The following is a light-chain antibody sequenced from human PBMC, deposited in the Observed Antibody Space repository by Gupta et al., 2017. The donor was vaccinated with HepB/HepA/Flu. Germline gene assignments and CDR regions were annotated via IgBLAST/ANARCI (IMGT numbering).Light chain of an antibody. V-gene: IGKV1-39*01. CDR2: GAS. J-gene: IGKJ1*01. CDR3: QQSYSTPRT. Sequence: DIQMTQSPSSLSASVGDRVTITCRASQRISTYLNWYQQKPGKAPKLLIYGASSLQSGVPLRFSGSGSGTDFTLTISSLQPEDFATYYCQQSYSTPRTFGQGTKVEIK. CDR1: QRISTY.